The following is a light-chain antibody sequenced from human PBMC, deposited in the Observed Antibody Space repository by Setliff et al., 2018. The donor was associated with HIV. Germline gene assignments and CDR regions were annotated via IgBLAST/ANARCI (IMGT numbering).Light chain of an antibody. CDR1: SSDVGSYNF. Sequence: QSVLTQPASVSGSPGQSITISCTGTSSDVGSYNFVSWYQQHPGKAPKLMIYEVIKRPSGVSNRFSGSKSGNTASLTISGLQAEDEADYYCCSYVGSNTLVFGGGTKVTV. J-gene: IGLJ2*01. V-gene: IGLV2-23*02. CDR2: EVI. CDR3: CSYVGSNTLV.